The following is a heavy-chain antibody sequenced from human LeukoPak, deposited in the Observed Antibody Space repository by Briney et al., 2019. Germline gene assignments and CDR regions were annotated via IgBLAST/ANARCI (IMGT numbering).Heavy chain of an antibody. J-gene: IGHJ4*02. CDR1: GFTFSSYG. CDR2: IRYDGSNK. D-gene: IGHD3-22*01. CDR3: AKAPHYYDRPVY. V-gene: IGHV3-30*02. Sequence: GGSLRLSCAASGFTFSSYGVHWVRQAPGKGLEWVAFIRYDGSNKYYADSVKGRFTISRDNSKNTLYLQMNSLSAEDTAVYYCAKAPHYYDRPVYWGQGTLVTVSS.